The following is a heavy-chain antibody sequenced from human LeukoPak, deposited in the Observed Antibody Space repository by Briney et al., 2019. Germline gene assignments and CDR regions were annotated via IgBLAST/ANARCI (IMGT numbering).Heavy chain of an antibody. CDR1: GYSFFSNYW. Sequence: GESLKISCKAYGYSFFSNYWIAWVRQMPGKGLEWMGILYPGDSDRRYSPSFQGQVTISADRSISTAYLHWSSLKVSDTAMYYCARASRDGYNQNFDYWGQGTLVTVSS. CDR2: LYPGDSDR. CDR3: ARASRDGYNQNFDY. D-gene: IGHD5-24*01. J-gene: IGHJ4*02. V-gene: IGHV5-51*01.